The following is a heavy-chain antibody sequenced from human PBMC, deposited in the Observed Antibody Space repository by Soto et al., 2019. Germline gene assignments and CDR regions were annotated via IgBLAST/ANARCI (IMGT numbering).Heavy chain of an antibody. D-gene: IGHD3-22*01. V-gene: IGHV3-49*03. Sequence: GGSLRLSCTASGFTFGDYAMSWFRQAPGKGLEWVGFIRSKAYGGTTEYAASVKGRFTISRDDSKSIAYLQMNSLKTEDTAVYYCTRVSYDSSGYYPRDDYWGQGTLVTVSS. J-gene: IGHJ4*02. CDR2: IRSKAYGGTT. CDR3: TRVSYDSSGYYPRDDY. CDR1: GFTFGDYA.